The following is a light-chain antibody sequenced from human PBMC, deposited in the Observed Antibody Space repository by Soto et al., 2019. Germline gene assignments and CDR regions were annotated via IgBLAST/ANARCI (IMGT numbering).Light chain of an antibody. Sequence: QSVLTQPPSASGSPGQSVAISCTGTSSDVGGYNYVSWYQQHPGKAPKLLIYGNINRPSGVPDRFSGSKSGTSASLAITGLRAEDEADYYCQSYDSSLSGSVFGTGTKVTVL. CDR3: QSYDSSLSGSV. CDR2: GNI. CDR1: SSDVGGYNY. V-gene: IGLV2-8*01. J-gene: IGLJ1*01.